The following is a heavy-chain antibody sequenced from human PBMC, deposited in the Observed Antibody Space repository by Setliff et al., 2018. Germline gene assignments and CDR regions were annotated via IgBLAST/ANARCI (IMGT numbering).Heavy chain of an antibody. J-gene: IGHJ4*02. Sequence: GGSLRLSCAASGFTFSTYAMTWLRQAPGKGLEWVSYISSSSGLIYYADSVKGRFTISRDEAKNSLYLQMNSLRTEDTAVYYCARSAVAVPGQFYFDNWGQGTKVTVSS. D-gene: IGHD6-19*01. CDR3: ARSAVAVPGQFYFDN. CDR1: GFTFSTYA. V-gene: IGHV3-48*01. CDR2: ISSSSGLI.